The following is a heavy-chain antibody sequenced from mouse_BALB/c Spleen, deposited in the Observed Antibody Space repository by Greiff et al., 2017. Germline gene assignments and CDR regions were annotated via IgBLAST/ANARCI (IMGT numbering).Heavy chain of an antibody. Sequence: EVMLVESGPGLVKPSQSLSLTCTVTGYSITSDYAWNWIRQFPGNKLEWMGYISYSGSTSYNPSLKSRISITRDTSKNQFFLQLNSVTTEDTATYYCARSDYYGSSEFFAYWGQGTLVTVSA. CDR2: ISYSGST. J-gene: IGHJ3*01. V-gene: IGHV3-2*02. CDR3: ARSDYYGSSEFFAY. D-gene: IGHD1-1*01. CDR1: GYSITSDYA.